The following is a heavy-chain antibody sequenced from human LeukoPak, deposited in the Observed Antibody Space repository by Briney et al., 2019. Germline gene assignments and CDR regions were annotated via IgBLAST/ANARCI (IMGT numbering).Heavy chain of an antibody. Sequence: SETLSLTCTVSGGPISSYYWSWIRQPPGKGLEWIGYIYYSGSTNYNPSLKSRVTISVDTSKNQFSLKLSSVTAADTAVYYCARDPDYYDSSGYYGWGQGTLVTVSS. J-gene: IGHJ4*02. CDR1: GGPISSYY. D-gene: IGHD3-22*01. V-gene: IGHV4-59*01. CDR3: ARDPDYYDSSGYYG. CDR2: IYYSGST.